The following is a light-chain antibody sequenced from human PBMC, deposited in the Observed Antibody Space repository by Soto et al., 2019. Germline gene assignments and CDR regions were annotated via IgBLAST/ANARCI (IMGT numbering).Light chain of an antibody. J-gene: IGKJ1*01. CDR3: MQALQTPLT. CDR2: LGS. Sequence: DIVMTQSPLSLPVTPGEPASISCRSSQSILHSNGYNYLDWYLQKPGQSPQLLIYLGSNRSSGGRDRFSGSGSCTDFTLKISRVEAEDVGVYYCMQALQTPLTFGQGTKVEIK. CDR1: QSILHSNGYNY. V-gene: IGKV2-28*01.